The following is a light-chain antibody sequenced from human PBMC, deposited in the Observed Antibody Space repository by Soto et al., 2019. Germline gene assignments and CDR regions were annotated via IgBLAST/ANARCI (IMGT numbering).Light chain of an antibody. CDR1: QDIRKY. Sequence: IQMTQSPSSLSASVGDRVTITCQATQDIRKYLNWYQQKPGKAPKLLIYDASSLETGVPSRFSGSGSGTDFTFTISSLQPEDFATYYCQQSYSTPQTFGQGTKVDIK. CDR3: QQSYSTPQT. J-gene: IGKJ1*01. V-gene: IGKV1-33*01. CDR2: DAS.